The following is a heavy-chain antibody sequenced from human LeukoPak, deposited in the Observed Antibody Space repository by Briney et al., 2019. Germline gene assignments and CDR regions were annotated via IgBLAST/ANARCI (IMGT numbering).Heavy chain of an antibody. CDR3: ARYYYDSSGYYSYDY. V-gene: IGHV3-21*05. CDR2: ISSSSSYT. Sequence: GGSLRLSCAASGFTFSSYSMNWVRQAPGKGLEWVSYISSSSSYTNYADSVKGRFTISRDNAKNSLYLQMNSLRAEDTAVYYCARYYYDSSGYYSYDYWGQGTLVTVSS. CDR1: GFTFSSYS. J-gene: IGHJ4*02. D-gene: IGHD3-22*01.